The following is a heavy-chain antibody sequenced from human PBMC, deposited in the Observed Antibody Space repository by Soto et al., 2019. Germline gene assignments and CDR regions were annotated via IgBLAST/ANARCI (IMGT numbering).Heavy chain of an antibody. CDR2: IKQDGSEK. CDR1: GFTFRSYW. V-gene: IGHV3-7*04. Sequence: GGSLRLSCAASGFTFRSYWMGWVRQVPGKGLEWVANIKQDGSEKNYVDSVKGRFTISRDNAKNSLYLQMNSLRGEDTAVYYCARENYFDYWGKGTQVTVSS. J-gene: IGHJ4*02. CDR3: ARENYFDY.